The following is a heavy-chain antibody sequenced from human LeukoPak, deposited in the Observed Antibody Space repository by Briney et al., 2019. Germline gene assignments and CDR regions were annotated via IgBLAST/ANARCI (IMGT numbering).Heavy chain of an antibody. V-gene: IGHV3-48*03. D-gene: IGHD5-12*01. CDR3: ARSGGFDY. CDR2: ISSSGDTI. CDR1: GFTFSSYE. J-gene: IGHJ4*02. Sequence: PGGSLRLSCAASGFTFSSYEMNWVRQAPGKGLEWVSYISSSGDTIYYADSVKGRFTISRDNAKNSLYLQMNSLRAEDTALYYCARSGGFDYWGQGTQVTVSS.